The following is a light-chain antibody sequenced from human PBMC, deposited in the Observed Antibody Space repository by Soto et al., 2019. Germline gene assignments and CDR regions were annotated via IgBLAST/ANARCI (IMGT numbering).Light chain of an antibody. Sequence: IQMTQSPSSLSASVGDRVTITCRASQDINKYLAWYQQRPGTVPKLLIYSASTLKSGVPSRFSGSRSGTDFTLTISSLQPEDIAPYDCEKYSGVPVTFGEGTRLEI. J-gene: IGKJ5*01. CDR3: EKYSGVPVT. CDR2: SAS. CDR1: QDINKY. V-gene: IGKV1-27*01.